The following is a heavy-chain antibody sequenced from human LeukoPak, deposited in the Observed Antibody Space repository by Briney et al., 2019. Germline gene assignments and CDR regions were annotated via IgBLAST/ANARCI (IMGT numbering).Heavy chain of an antibody. CDR3: ARGNYPAGVYFVY. J-gene: IGHJ4*02. V-gene: IGHV4-59*01. D-gene: IGHD1-7*01. CDR2: IYSSGST. CDR1: GGSISSYY. Sequence: PSETLSLTCTVSGGSISSYYWSWIRQPPGKGLEWIGYIYSSGSTNYNPSLKSRVTVSVDTSKNQFSPKLSSVAAADTAVYYCARGNYPAGVYFVYWGQGTLVTVSS.